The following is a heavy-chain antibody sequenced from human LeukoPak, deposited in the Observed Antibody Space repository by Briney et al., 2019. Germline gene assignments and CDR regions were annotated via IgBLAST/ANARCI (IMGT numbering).Heavy chain of an antibody. Sequence: GGSLRLSCAASGFIVSNNHISWVRQAPGKGLEWVSVLYSSGNAYYANSVRGGFSISRDNSRNTVFLQMNSLRVEDTAVYYCARPYYYDSGTFYSGFWGQGTLVTVSS. D-gene: IGHD3-22*01. J-gene: IGHJ4*02. CDR3: ARPYYYDSGTFYSGF. V-gene: IGHV3-66*01. CDR1: GFIVSNNH. CDR2: LYSSGNA.